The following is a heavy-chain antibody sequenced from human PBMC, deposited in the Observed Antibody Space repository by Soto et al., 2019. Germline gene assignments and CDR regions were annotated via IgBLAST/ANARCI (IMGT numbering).Heavy chain of an antibody. CDR1: VFTFVDYA. V-gene: IGHV3-49*03. J-gene: IGHJ6*02. CDR3: AKDLFSMVRGASYYSYGMDV. D-gene: IGHD3-10*01. CDR2: IRSKPYDGTT. Sequence: PGWSLRLSCTSSVFTFVDYAMSWFRQAPGKGLEWVGFIRSKPYDGTTEYAASAKGRFTISRDDSKSIAYLQMNSLKTEDTAVYYCAKDLFSMVRGASYYSYGMDVWGQGTTVTVSS.